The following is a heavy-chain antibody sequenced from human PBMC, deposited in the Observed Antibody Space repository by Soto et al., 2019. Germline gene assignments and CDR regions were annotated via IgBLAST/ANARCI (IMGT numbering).Heavy chain of an antibody. Sequence: EVQLVESGGGLIQPGGSLRLSCAASGFPVSSNYMSWVRQAPGKGLEWVSVIYSDYTTFYGDSVKGRFTISRDDSKNTLFLQMSSMRAEDTAVYYCARGGGYSYGTPLDYWGQGTLVTVSS. CDR3: ARGGGYSYGTPLDY. J-gene: IGHJ4*02. CDR1: GFPVSSNY. D-gene: IGHD5-18*01. V-gene: IGHV3-53*01. CDR2: IYSDYTT.